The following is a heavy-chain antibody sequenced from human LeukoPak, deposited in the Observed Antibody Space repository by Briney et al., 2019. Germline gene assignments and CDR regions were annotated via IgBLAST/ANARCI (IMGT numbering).Heavy chain of an antibody. CDR3: ARYSTTRGFEY. V-gene: IGHV4-38-2*02. D-gene: IGHD2-2*01. J-gene: IGHJ4*02. Sequence: PSETLSLTCTVSGYSISSGYYWGWIRQPPGKGLEWIGSIYHSGSTNYNPSLQSRVTISVDTSKNQFSLKLSSVTAADTAVYYCARYSTTRGFEYWGQGTLVTVSS. CDR1: GYSISSGYY. CDR2: IYHSGST.